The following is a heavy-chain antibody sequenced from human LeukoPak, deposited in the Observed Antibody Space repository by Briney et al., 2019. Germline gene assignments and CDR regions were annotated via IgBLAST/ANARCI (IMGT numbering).Heavy chain of an antibody. J-gene: IGHJ4*02. V-gene: IGHV3-53*01. CDR3: ARIAAAGPFDY. CDR1: GFSFSSSY. D-gene: IGHD6-13*01. Sequence: GGSLRLSCAASGFSFSSSYTSWVRQAPGKGLEWVSDIYGGGSGGSTSYAASVKGRFSISRDNSKNTLYLQMNSLRAEDTAVYYCARIAAAGPFDYWGQGTLVTVSS. CDR2: IYGGGSGGST.